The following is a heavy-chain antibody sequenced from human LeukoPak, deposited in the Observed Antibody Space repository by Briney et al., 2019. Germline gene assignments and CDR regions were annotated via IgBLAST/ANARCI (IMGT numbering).Heavy chain of an antibody. CDR3: AKDRWDSGSPNWFDP. CDR1: GFTFSSYA. D-gene: IGHD3-10*01. J-gene: IGHJ5*02. Sequence: GGSLRLSCAASGFTFSSYAMSWVRQAPGKGLEWVSAISGSGGSTYYADSVKGRFTISRDNSKNTLYLQMNSLRAEDTAVYYCAKDRWDSGSPNWFDPWGQGTLVTVSS. CDR2: ISGSGGST. V-gene: IGHV3-23*01.